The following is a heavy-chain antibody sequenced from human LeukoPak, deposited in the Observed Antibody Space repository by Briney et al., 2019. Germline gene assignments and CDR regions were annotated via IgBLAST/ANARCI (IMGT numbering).Heavy chain of an antibody. CDR1: GFTFSSYA. CDR2: ISGSGGST. V-gene: IGHV3-23*01. J-gene: IGHJ4*02. Sequence: GGSLRLSCAASGFTFSSYAMSWVRQAPGKGLEWVPAISGSGGSTYYADSVKGRFTISRDNSKNTLYLQMNSLRAEDTAVYYCAKCRKAVGATTTTVDYWGQGTLVTVSP. D-gene: IGHD1-26*01. CDR3: AKCRKAVGATTTTVDY.